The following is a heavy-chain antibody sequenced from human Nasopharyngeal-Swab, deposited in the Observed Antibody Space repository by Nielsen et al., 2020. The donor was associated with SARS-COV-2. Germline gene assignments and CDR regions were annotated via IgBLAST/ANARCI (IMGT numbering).Heavy chain of an antibody. Sequence: GESLKISCAVSGFAFSDYYMSWIRQAPGKGLEWVSYISSSSSYTNYADSVKGRFTISRDNAKNSLYLQMNSLRAEDTAVYYCARDFHGNDVWGQGTLVTVSS. V-gene: IGHV3-11*06. J-gene: IGHJ4*02. D-gene: IGHD1-1*01. CDR3: ARDFHGNDV. CDR1: GFAFSDYY. CDR2: ISSSSSYT.